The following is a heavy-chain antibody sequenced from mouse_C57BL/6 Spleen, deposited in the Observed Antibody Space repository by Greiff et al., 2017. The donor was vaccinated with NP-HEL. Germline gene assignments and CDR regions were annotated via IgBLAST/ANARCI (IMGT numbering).Heavy chain of an antibody. J-gene: IGHJ3*01. V-gene: IGHV1-53*01. CDR2: INPSNGGT. CDR3: ARSREYSNYPAWFAY. D-gene: IGHD2-5*01. Sequence: QVHVKQPGTELVKPGASVKLSCKASGYTFTSYWMHWVKQRPGQGLEWIGNINPSNGGTNYNEKFKSKATLTVDKSSSTAYMQLSSLTSEDSAVYYCARSREYSNYPAWFAYWGQGTLVTVSA. CDR1: GYTFTSYW.